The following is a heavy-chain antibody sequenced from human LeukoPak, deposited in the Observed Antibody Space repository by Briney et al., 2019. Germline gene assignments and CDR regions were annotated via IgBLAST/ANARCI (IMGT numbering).Heavy chain of an antibody. CDR3: ARDPRWLTPDCNSIGCYVNWFDP. D-gene: IGHD2-2*01. Sequence: SETPSLTCAVSGYSISSGFLWGWIRQPPGKGLEWIGSIYRSGNTYYNPSLKSRITMSVDTSKNQFSLKLSSVTAADTAVYYCARDPRWLTPDCNSIGCYVNWFDPWGQGTLVTVSS. V-gene: IGHV4-38-2*02. J-gene: IGHJ5*02. CDR2: IYRSGNT. CDR1: GYSISSGFL.